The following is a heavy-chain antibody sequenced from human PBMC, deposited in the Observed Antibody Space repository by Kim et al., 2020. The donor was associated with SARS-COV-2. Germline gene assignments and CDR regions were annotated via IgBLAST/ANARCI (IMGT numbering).Heavy chain of an antibody. CDR2: INHSGST. CDR3: ARADYDFCSGYHGRFDY. J-gene: IGHJ4*01. D-gene: IGHD3-3*01. CDR1: GGSLSGYY. Sequence: SETLSLTCAVYGGSLSGYYWSWIRQPPGKGLEWIGEINHSGSTNYNPSLKSRVTISVDTSKNQFSLKLSSVTAADTAVYYCARADYDFCSGYHGRFDYW. V-gene: IGHV4-34*01.